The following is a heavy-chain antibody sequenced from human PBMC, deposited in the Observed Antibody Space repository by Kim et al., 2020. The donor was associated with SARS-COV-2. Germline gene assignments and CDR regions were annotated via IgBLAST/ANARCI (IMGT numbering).Heavy chain of an antibody. D-gene: IGHD3-10*01. V-gene: IGHV4-31*03. CDR2: LYYRGST. Sequence: SETLSLTCTVSGGSISSGGYYWSWIRQHPGKGLARFGYLYYRGSTYYNPSCKSRVTISVDTAKNQFSLKLSSVTAADTAVYYCARDGKGVVRGVNHKNWFDPWGQGTLVTVSS. J-gene: IGHJ5*02. CDR1: GGSISSGGYY. CDR3: ARDGKGVVRGVNHKNWFDP.